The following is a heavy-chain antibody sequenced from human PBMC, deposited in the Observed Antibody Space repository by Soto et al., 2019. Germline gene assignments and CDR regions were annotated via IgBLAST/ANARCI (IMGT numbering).Heavy chain of an antibody. D-gene: IGHD5-18*01. Sequence: QVQLVQSGAEVKKPGSSVKVSCKASGGTFSSYAISWVRQAPGQGLEWMGGIIPIFGTANYAQKFQGRVTITADESTSTAYMELSSLRSEDTAVYYCAALRPSGYSYGYGAAFDIWGQGTMFTVSS. CDR3: AALRPSGYSYGYGAAFDI. J-gene: IGHJ3*02. CDR1: GGTFSSYA. CDR2: IIPIFGTA. V-gene: IGHV1-69*12.